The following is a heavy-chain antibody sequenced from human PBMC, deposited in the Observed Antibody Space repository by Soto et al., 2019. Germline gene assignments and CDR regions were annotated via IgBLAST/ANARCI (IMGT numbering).Heavy chain of an antibody. CDR2: IKTKVDGATT. Sequence: EVQLVESGGGLVKPGGSLRLSCAASGFTFSDAWLSWVRQVPGKGLEWVGRIKTKVDGATTDYAAPVKGRFTISRDDSKNTVYLQMNSLKTEDTAIYFCTTDQGAISDFWGQGTLVTVSS. CDR1: GFTFSDAW. CDR3: TTDQGAISDF. J-gene: IGHJ4*02. V-gene: IGHV3-15*01.